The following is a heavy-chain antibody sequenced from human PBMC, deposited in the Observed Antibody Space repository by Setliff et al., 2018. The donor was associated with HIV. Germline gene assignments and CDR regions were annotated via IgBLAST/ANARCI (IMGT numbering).Heavy chain of an antibody. CDR3: GRHRSDKYNWFDS. CDR2: IYYTGST. V-gene: IGHV4-59*08. Sequence: PSETLSLTCTVSGGSISSYYWSWIRQPPGKGLEWIGFIYYTGSTNYNPSLKSRVSISVDTSKNQFSLRLSSVTAADTAVYYCGRHRSDKYNWFDSRGQGTLVTVSS. D-gene: IGHD2-15*01. CDR1: GGSISSYY. J-gene: IGHJ5*01.